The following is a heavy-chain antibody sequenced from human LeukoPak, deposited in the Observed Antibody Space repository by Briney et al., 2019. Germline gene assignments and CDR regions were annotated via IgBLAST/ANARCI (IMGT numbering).Heavy chain of an antibody. CDR3: ATGRPRNCGGDCWEFDY. CDR1: GFTFSTYD. Sequence: PGRSLRLSCAASGFTFSTYDMHWVRQAPGKGLEWVAVISCDGSNKYYADSVKGRFTISRGNSKNTLYLQMNSLRAEDTAVYYCATGRPRNCGGDCWEFDYWGQGTLVPVSS. V-gene: IGHV3-30*03. D-gene: IGHD2-21*02. J-gene: IGHJ4*02. CDR2: ISCDGSNK.